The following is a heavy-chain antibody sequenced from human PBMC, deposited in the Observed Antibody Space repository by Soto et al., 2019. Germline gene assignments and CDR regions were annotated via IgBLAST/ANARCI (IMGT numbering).Heavy chain of an antibody. V-gene: IGHV4-61*01. CDR2: IYHSGST. Sequence: TETLSLTCTVSGDSVSSVSYHWSWIRQPPGKGLEWIGYIYHSGSTNYNPSLKSRVTISVDTSKNQFSLKVNSVTDADTAVYYCARIHNWNDYWGQGTLVTVSS. CDR1: GDSVSSVSYH. CDR3: ARIHNWNDY. J-gene: IGHJ4*02. D-gene: IGHD1-20*01.